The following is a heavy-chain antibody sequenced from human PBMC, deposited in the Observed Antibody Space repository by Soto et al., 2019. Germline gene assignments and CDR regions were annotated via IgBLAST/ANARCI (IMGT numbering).Heavy chain of an antibody. V-gene: IGHV4-39*01. D-gene: IGHD3-9*01. J-gene: IGHJ6*02. Sequence: SETLSLTCTVSGGSISSSSYFWGWIRQPPGKGLECFGIIYYSGITHYNPSLKSRVTISVDTSKNQFSLKLSSVTAADTAVYYCARHRKYYDILTGYYIPSHMDVWGQGTTVTISS. CDR1: GGSISSSSYF. CDR3: ARHRKYYDILTGYYIPSHMDV. CDR2: IYYSGIT.